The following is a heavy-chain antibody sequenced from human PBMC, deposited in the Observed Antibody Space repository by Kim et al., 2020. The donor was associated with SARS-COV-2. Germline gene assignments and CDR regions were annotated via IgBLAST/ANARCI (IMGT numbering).Heavy chain of an antibody. J-gene: IGHJ4*01. CDR2: VYYSGST. Sequence: LSLTCTVSGGSISSYTWWSWVRQPPGKGLEWIGEVYYSGSTNYSPSNYNPSLKSRVTISLDKSKNQFSLRLPSVTAADTAVYFCARPNYDLLTGFD. CDR1: GGSISSYTW. D-gene: IGHD3-9*01. CDR3: ARPNYDLLTGFD. V-gene: IGHV4-4*01.